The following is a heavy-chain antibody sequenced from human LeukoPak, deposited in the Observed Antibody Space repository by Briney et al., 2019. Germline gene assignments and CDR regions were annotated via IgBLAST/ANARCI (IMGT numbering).Heavy chain of an antibody. Sequence: GGSLRLSCAASGLTFRRYGMHWVRQTPGKGLEWVAFIESDESIRQYADLVKGRFTISRDNSKNMLYLQMNSLTTEDTATYYCTKNAGRREGWFDPWGQGTLVTVSS. CDR3: TKNAGRREGWFDP. D-gene: IGHD1-26*01. V-gene: IGHV3-30*02. CDR2: IESDESIR. J-gene: IGHJ5*02. CDR1: GLTFRRYG.